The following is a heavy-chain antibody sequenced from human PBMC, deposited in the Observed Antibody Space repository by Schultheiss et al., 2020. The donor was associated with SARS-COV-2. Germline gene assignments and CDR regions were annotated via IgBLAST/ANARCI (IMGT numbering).Heavy chain of an antibody. J-gene: IGHJ5*02. CDR3: ARGLYLVPAAIVSWFDP. V-gene: IGHV1-2*02. CDR1: GYTFTGYN. CDR2: INPNSGST. Sequence: ASVKVSCKASGYTFTGYNMHWVRQAPGQGFEWMGWINPNSGSTNYAQKFQGRVTMTRDTSISTAYMKLSRLRSDDTAVYYCARGLYLVPAAIVSWFDPWGQGTLVSVSS. D-gene: IGHD2-2*01.